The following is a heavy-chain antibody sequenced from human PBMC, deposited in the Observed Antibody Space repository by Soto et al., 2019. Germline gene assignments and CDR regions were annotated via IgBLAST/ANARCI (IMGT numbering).Heavy chain of an antibody. CDR3: ARRKGDYYDSSGYHYYFDY. Sequence: ASVKVSCKASGYTFTGYYMHWVRQAPGQGLEWMGWINPNSGGTKSAQKFQGRVTMTRDTSISTAYMELSRLRSDDAAVYYCARRKGDYYDSSGYHYYFDYWGQGTLVTVSS. V-gene: IGHV1-2*02. D-gene: IGHD3-22*01. CDR1: GYTFTGYY. J-gene: IGHJ4*02. CDR2: INPNSGGT.